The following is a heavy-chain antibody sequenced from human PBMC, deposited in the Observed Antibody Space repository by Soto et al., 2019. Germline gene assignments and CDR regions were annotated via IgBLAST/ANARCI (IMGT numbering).Heavy chain of an antibody. CDR1: GFTFSSNW. CDR3: VRDDR. J-gene: IGHJ5*02. CDR2: VKQDGSER. Sequence: EVQLVESGGGLVQPGGSLRLSCAASGFTFSSNWMSWVRQAPGKGLEWVANVKQDGSERYYVASVKGRFTISRDNAKNSLYLEKNSLRAEDTAVYYCVRDDRWGQGTLVTVSS. V-gene: IGHV3-7*01.